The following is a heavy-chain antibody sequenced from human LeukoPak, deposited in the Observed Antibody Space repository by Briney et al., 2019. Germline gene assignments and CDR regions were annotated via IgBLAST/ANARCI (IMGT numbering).Heavy chain of an antibody. J-gene: IGHJ4*02. CDR2: I. Sequence: GGSLRLSCAASGFTFSSYGMHWVRQAPGKGLEWVAVISVKGRFTISRDNSKNTLYLQMNSLRAEDTAVYYCARGERSGWFYYFDYWGQGTLVTVSS. D-gene: IGHD6-19*01. CDR1: GFTFSSYG. CDR3: ARGERSGWFYYFDY. V-gene: IGHV3-30*03.